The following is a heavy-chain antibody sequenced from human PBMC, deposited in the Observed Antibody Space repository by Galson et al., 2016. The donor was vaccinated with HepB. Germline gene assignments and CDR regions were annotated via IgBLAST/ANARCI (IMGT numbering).Heavy chain of an antibody. CDR3: ARDRAGFDP. D-gene: IGHD1-14*01. CDR1: GDSISSGAYY. J-gene: IGHJ5*02. Sequence: TLSLTCTVSGDSISSGAYYWTWIRQTPGKGLEWIGYIHYSGSTYYNPSLKSRVTLSVDTSKNQFSLKLSSLTAADTAVYYCARDRAGFDPWGQGTLVTVSS. V-gene: IGHV4-31*03. CDR2: IHYSGST.